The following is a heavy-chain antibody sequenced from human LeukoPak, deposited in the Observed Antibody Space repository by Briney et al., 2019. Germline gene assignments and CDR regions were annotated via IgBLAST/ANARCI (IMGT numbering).Heavy chain of an antibody. V-gene: IGHV1-2*02. CDR1: GYTFTGYY. CDR3: ARAPVITIFGVVTDYYCMDV. Sequence: ASVKVSCKASGYTFTGYYMHWVRQAPGQGLEWMGWINPNSGGTNYAQKFQGRVTMTRDTSISTAYMELSRLRSDDTAVYYCARAPVITIFGVVTDYYCMDVWGKGTTVTVSS. CDR2: INPNSGGT. D-gene: IGHD3-3*01. J-gene: IGHJ6*03.